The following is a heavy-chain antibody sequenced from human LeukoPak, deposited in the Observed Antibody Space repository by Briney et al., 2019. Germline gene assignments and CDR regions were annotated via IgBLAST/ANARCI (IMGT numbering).Heavy chain of an antibody. D-gene: IGHD2-21*01. CDR1: GASITDFY. V-gene: IGHV4-59*01. Sequence: SETLSLTCTVSGASITDFYWSWIRQPPGKGLEWIGYIYFNKRTNYSPSLKSRVTISGDTSKNQFSLTLTSVTAADTAVYYCVRQIPVSMVDPWGQGTLVTVSS. CDR2: IYFNKRT. J-gene: IGHJ5*02. CDR3: VRQIPVSMVDP.